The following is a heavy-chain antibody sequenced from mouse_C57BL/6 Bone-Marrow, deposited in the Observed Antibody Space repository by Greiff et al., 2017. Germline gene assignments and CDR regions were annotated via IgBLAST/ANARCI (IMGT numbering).Heavy chain of an antibody. Sequence: QVQLQQPGAELVRPGSSVKLSCKASGYTFTSYWMHWVKQRPRQGLEWIGNIDPSDSDTHYNQKFKDKATLTVDKSSSTAYMQLSSLTSEDSAVYYCARRRLRYFDVWGTGTTVTVSS. J-gene: IGHJ1*03. V-gene: IGHV1-52*01. CDR3: ARRRLRYFDV. CDR1: GYTFTSYW. D-gene: IGHD2-2*01. CDR2: IDPSDSDT.